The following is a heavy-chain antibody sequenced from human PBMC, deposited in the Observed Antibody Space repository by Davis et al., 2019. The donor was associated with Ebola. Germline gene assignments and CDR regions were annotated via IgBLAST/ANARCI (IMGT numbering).Heavy chain of an antibody. J-gene: IGHJ6*03. Sequence: PSETLSLTCTVSGGSVSSGSYYWSWIRQPPGKGLEWIGYIYYSGSTNYNPSLKSRVTISVDTSKNQFSLKLSSVTAADKAVYYCARAIVVVPAAIDYYYYMDVWGKGTTVTVSS. V-gene: IGHV4-61*01. D-gene: IGHD2-2*01. CDR1: GGSVSSGSYY. CDR2: IYYSGST. CDR3: ARAIVVVPAAIDYYYYMDV.